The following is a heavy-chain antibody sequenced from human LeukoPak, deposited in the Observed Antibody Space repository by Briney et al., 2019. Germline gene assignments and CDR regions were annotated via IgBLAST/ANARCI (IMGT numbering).Heavy chain of an antibody. Sequence: PGGSLRLSCAASGFTFSSYGMHWVRQAPGKGLEWVAVIWYDGSNKYYADSVKGRFTISRDNSKNTLYLQMNSLRAEDTAVYYCASSLAHGCSGGSCYYFDYWGQGTLVTVSS. V-gene: IGHV3-33*01. CDR2: IWYDGSNK. D-gene: IGHD2-15*01. J-gene: IGHJ4*02. CDR3: ASSLAHGCSGGSCYYFDY. CDR1: GFTFSSYG.